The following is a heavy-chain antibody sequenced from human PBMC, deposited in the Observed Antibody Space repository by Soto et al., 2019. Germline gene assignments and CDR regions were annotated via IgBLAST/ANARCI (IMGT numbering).Heavy chain of an antibody. CDR1: GFSFSRYA. CDR2: ISGSGGST. Sequence: GGSLRLSCAASGFSFSRYAISWVRQAPGKGLEWISAISGSGGSTYYADSVKGRFTISRDPSRNTLYLQMKSLRVEDRAVYYCAKGIAAVAGMRRSYYFDYWVQGTLVTVSS. V-gene: IGHV3-23*01. CDR3: AKGIAAVAGMRRSYYFDY. J-gene: IGHJ4*02. D-gene: IGHD6-19*01.